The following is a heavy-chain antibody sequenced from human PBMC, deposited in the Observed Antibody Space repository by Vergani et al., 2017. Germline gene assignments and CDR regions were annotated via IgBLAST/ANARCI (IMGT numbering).Heavy chain of an antibody. CDR2: INAGNGNT. Sequence: QVQLVQSGAEVKKPGASVKVSCKASGYTFTSYAMHWVRQAPGQRLEWMGWINAGNGNTKYSQKFQGRVTITRDTSASTAYMGLSSLRSEDTAVYYCARLPRSRAATVGWFDPWGQGTLVTVSS. CDR3: ARLPRSRAATVGWFDP. D-gene: IGHD1-26*01. CDR1: GYTFTSYA. V-gene: IGHV1-3*01. J-gene: IGHJ5*02.